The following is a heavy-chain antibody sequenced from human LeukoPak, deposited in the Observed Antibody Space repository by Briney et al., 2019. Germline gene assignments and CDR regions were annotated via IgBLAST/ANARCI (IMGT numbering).Heavy chain of an antibody. CDR1: GFTFDDYA. CDR3: VKHVVPTIHTISAAS. Sequence: GGSLRLSCAASGFTFDDYAMHWVRQAPGKGLEWVSGISWNSGNIGYADSVKGRFTISRDNAKNSLHLQMNGLRAEDTALYYCVKHVVPTIHTISAASWGQGTLVTVSS. J-gene: IGHJ5*02. V-gene: IGHV3-9*01. CDR2: ISWNSGNI. D-gene: IGHD5-12*01.